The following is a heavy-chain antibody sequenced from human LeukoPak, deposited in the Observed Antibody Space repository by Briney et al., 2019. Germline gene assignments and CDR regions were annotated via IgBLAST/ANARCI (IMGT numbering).Heavy chain of an antibody. V-gene: IGHV4-34*01. Sequence: SETLSLTCAVYGGSFSGYYWSWIRQPPGKGLEWIGEINHSGSTNYNPSLKSRVTISVDTSKNQFSLKLSSVTAADTAVYYCARHYYGSGSYYERYYYYMDVWGKGTTVTISS. CDR2: INHSGST. D-gene: IGHD3-10*01. CDR3: ARHYYGSGSYYERYYYYMDV. J-gene: IGHJ6*03. CDR1: GGSFSGYY.